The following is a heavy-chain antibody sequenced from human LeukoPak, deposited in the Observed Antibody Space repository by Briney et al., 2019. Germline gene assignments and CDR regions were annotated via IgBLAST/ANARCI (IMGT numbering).Heavy chain of an antibody. CDR3: AKERGARDGYEAGDY. CDR1: GFTFSSYG. Sequence: GGSLRLSCAASGFTFSSYGVHWVRQAPGKGLEWVAFIRYDGSNKYYADSVKGRFTISRDNSKNTLYLQMNSLRAEDTAVYYCAKERGARDGYEAGDYWGQGTLVTVSS. CDR2: IRYDGSNK. J-gene: IGHJ4*02. D-gene: IGHD5-24*01. V-gene: IGHV3-30*02.